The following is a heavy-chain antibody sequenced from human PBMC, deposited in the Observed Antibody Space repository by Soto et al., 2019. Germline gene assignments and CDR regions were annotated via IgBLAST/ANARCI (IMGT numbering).Heavy chain of an antibody. CDR2: ISGSGGST. V-gene: IGHV3-23*01. J-gene: IGHJ5*01. D-gene: IGHD3-16*01. CDR3: ENPFYVFPPFPDS. CDR1: GFTFSSYA. Sequence: GGSLRLSCAASGFTFSSYAMSWVRQAPGKGLEWVSAISGSGGSTYYADSVKGRFTISRDNSKNTLYLQMNSLRAEDTAVYYCENPFYVFPPFPDSGGGEPLATVSS.